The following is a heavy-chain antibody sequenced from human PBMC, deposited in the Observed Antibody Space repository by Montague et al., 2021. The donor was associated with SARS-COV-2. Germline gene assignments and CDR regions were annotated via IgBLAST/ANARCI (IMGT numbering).Heavy chain of an antibody. Sequence: SETLSLTCTVSGGSISSGSYYWGWIRQPPGKGLEWIGSIYYSGSTYYNPSLKSRVTISVDTSKNQFSLKLSSVTAADTAVYYRARHLVYCSSTSCYEGRFDPWGQGTLVTVSS. CDR3: ARHLVYCSSTSCYEGRFDP. CDR1: GGSISSGSYY. CDR2: IYYSGST. J-gene: IGHJ5*02. D-gene: IGHD2-2*01. V-gene: IGHV4-39*01.